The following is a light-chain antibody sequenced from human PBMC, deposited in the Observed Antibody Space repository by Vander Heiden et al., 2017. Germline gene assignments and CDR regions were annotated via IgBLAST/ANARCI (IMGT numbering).Light chain of an antibody. Sequence: EIVMTQSPATLSVSPGERASLSCRASQSVRSNLAWYQQRPGQAPRLLIYDASTRATDIPSRFSGSGSGTEFTLTISSLQSEDFAVYHCQQDNDWPQTFGQGTKVEIK. CDR1: QSVRSN. CDR3: QQDNDWPQT. CDR2: DAS. V-gene: IGKV3-15*01. J-gene: IGKJ1*01.